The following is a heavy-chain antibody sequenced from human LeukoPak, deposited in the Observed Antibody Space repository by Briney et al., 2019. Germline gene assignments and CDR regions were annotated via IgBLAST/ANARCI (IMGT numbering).Heavy chain of an antibody. J-gene: IGHJ6*03. CDR3: ARFGEDGEDMDV. D-gene: IGHD3-16*01. CDR2: IDPKRGVT. CDR1: GYNFTGYL. Sequence: ASVKVSCKTSGYNFTGYLIHWVRQAPGQGLEWMGWIDPKRGVTRYAQKFQGRVTLTRDTPITTVYMELTTLRFDDTAVYFWARFGEDGEDMDVWGEGTTVIVSS. V-gene: IGHV1-2*02.